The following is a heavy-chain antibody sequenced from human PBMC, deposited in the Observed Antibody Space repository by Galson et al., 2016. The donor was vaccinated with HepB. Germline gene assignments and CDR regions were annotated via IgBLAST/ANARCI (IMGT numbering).Heavy chain of an antibody. Sequence: SLRLSCAAFGFTFSSYGMHWVRQAPGKGLEWVAFIWYDGSNKYYADSVKGRFTISRDTSKNTLNLQMNSLRAEDTAVYYCARPHVAMVTGYYYGMDVWGQGTPVTVSS. V-gene: IGHV3-33*01. D-gene: IGHD5-18*01. CDR1: GFTFSSYG. J-gene: IGHJ6*02. CDR3: ARPHVAMVTGYYYGMDV. CDR2: IWYDGSNK.